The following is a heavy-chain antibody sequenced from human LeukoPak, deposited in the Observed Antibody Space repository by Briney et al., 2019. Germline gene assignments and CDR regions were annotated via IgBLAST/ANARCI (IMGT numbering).Heavy chain of an antibody. CDR3: ARGGVDTAMADFFDY. D-gene: IGHD5-18*01. V-gene: IGHV3-23*01. CDR1: GFTFSTFA. CDR2: IFPSGGEI. J-gene: IGHJ4*02. Sequence: PGGSLRLSCAASGFTFSTFAMLWVRQPRGKGLEWVSSIFPSGGEIHYADSVRGRFTISRDNSKSTLSLQMNSLRAEDTAIYYCARGGVDTAMADFFDYWGQGTLVTVSS.